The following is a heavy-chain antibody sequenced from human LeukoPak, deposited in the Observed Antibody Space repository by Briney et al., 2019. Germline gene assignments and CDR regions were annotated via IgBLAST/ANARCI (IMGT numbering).Heavy chain of an antibody. J-gene: IGHJ4*02. CDR1: GFTFSSYA. V-gene: IGHV3-23*01. CDR3: AKEDTAMVPFDY. Sequence: PGGSLRLSCAASGFTFSSYAMSWVRQAPGKGLEWVSAISGSGGSTYYADSVKGRFTVSRDDSQNTLYLQMNSLRAEDTAVYYCAKEDTAMVPFDYWGQGTLVTVSS. CDR2: ISGSGGST. D-gene: IGHD5-18*01.